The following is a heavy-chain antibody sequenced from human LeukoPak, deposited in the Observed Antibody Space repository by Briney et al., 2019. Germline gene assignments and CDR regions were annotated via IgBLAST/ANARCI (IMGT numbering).Heavy chain of an antibody. J-gene: IGHJ3*02. CDR2: TYYIGST. CDR1: GGSINNGRYY. V-gene: IGHV4-39*01. Sequence: KPSETLSLTCTVSGGSINNGRYYWAWIRQPPGNGLEWIGTTYYIGSTYYNPFLKSRVSISVDRSRDQFSLNLYSVTAADTAVYFCARHLSPVTLLDPFDIWGQGTMVTVSS. D-gene: IGHD5-18*01. CDR3: ARHLSPVTLLDPFDI.